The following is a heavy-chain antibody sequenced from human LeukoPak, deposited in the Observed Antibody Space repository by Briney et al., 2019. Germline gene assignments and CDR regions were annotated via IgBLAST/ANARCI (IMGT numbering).Heavy chain of an antibody. D-gene: IGHD6-13*01. CDR3: ARGGQLTEVFFDY. V-gene: IGHV4-31*03. CDR2: IYYSGST. J-gene: IGHJ4*02. CDR1: GGSISSGGYY. Sequence: SQTLSLTCTVSGGSISSGGYYWSWIRQHPGKGLEWIGYIYYSGSTYYNPSLKSRVTISVDTSKNHFSLKLSSVTAADTAVYYCARGGQLTEVFFDYWGQGTLVTVSS.